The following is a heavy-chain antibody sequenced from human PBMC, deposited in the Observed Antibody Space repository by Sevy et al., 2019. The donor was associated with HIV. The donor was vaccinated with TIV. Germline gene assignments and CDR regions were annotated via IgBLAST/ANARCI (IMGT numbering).Heavy chain of an antibody. D-gene: IGHD3-3*01. V-gene: IGHV3-53*01. CDR2: IYSGGST. J-gene: IGHJ6*02. CDR3: ARVPTYYDFWSGSAVYYGMDV. Sequence: GGSLRLSCAASGFTVSSNYMSWVRQAPGKGLEWVSVIYSGGSTYYAESVKGRFTISRNNSKNKLYLQMNSLRAEDTAVYYCARVPTYYDFWSGSAVYYGMDVWGQGTTVTVSS. CDR1: GFTVSSNY.